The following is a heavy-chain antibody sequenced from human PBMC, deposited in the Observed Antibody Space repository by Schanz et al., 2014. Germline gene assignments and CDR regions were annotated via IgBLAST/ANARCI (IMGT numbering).Heavy chain of an antibody. CDR3: ARGPDYGSGSYSSY. D-gene: IGHD3-10*01. J-gene: IGHJ4*02. CDR1: GFTFSSYS. V-gene: IGHV3-21*02. CDR2: ISSGSSYI. Sequence: EVQLVESGGGLVKPGGSLRVSCAASGFTFSSYSISWVRQAPGKGLEWVSSISSGSSYIFYADSVKGRFTISRDDAKNSVYLQMNSLRVEDTAVYYCARGPDYGSGSYSSYWGQGTLVTVSS.